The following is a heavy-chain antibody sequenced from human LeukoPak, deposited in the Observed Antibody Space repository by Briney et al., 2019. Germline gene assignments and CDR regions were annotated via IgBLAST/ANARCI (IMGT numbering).Heavy chain of an antibody. V-gene: IGHV4-59*08. CDR3: ARFSQYYDSPTHYLDY. J-gene: IGHJ4*02. Sequence: SETLSITCTVSGGSINNCYWSWVRQPPGAGLEWLAYIYYTGSTNYNPSLKTRLTISVDTSKNQFSLRLNSVTAADTAVYYCARFSQYYDSPTHYLDYWGQGILVTVSS. CDR2: IYYTGST. CDR1: GGSINNCY. D-gene: IGHD3-16*01.